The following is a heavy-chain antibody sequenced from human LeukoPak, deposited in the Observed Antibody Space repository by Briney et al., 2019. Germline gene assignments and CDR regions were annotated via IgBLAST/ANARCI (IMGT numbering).Heavy chain of an antibody. Sequence: PSETLSLTCAVSGYSISRGYHWGWIRQPPGKGLEWIGSIHHSGSTYYNSSLKSRVTISVDTSKNQFSLKVSSVTAADTAVYYCARVNWNPDYWGQGTLVTVS. CDR3: ARVNWNPDY. J-gene: IGHJ4*02. V-gene: IGHV4-38-2*01. CDR2: IHHSGST. D-gene: IGHD1-1*01. CDR1: GYSISRGYH.